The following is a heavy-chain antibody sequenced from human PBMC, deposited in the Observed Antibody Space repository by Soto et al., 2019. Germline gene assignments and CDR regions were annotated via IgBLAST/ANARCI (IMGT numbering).Heavy chain of an antibody. V-gene: IGHV3-15*07. CDR2: IKSKTDGGTT. CDR3: TADPYDYYGMDV. J-gene: IGHJ6*02. CDR1: GFTFSNAW. Sequence: PGGSLRLSCAASGFTFSNAWMNWVRQAPGKGLEWVGRIKSKTDGGTTDYAAPVKGRFTISRDDSKNTLYLQMNSLKTEDTAVYYCTADPYDYYGMDVWGQGTKVTVSS.